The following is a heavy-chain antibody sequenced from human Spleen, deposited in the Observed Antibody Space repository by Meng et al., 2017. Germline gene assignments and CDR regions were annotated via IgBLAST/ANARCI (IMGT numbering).Heavy chain of an antibody. CDR1: GGSFSGYY. D-gene: IGHD2-21*01. J-gene: IGHJ4*02. V-gene: IGHV4-34*01. CDR3: ARNGAYCLDS. Sequence: VQLQQWGAGLLKPSETLSLTCAVYGGSFSGYYWGWIRQPPGKGLQWIGEIYQSGSTSSYNPSLRSRVTMSLDTSRNQISLMLTSVTAADTAVYYCARNGAYCLDSWGQGTLVTVSS. CDR2: IYQSGST.